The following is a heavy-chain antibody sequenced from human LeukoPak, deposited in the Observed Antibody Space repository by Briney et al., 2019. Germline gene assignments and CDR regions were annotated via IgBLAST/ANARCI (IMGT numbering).Heavy chain of an antibody. D-gene: IGHD6-19*01. CDR3: VRNLAVAGTCFDS. CDR1: GFTFRNYW. Sequence: GGSLRLSCAASGFTFRNYWMSWVRQAPGTGLEWVANIKQDGSDRDYVTSVRGRFTISRDNAESSLFLQMNSLRAEDTAVYYCVRNLAVAGTCFDSWGQGTLVTVSS. CDR2: IKQDGSDR. J-gene: IGHJ4*02. V-gene: IGHV3-7*03.